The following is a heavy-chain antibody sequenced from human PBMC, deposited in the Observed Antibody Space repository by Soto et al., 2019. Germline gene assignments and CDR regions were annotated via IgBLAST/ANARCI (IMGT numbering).Heavy chain of an antibody. V-gene: IGHV3-23*01. CDR3: AREGGKWNIYNFYYGLDV. Sequence: EVQLLESRGGLVQLGGSLRLSCAAFGFTFNNYAMTCVRQAPGKGLEWVSSTGGTGGTRYYAGSVQGRFTISRDNSRDTLYLEMNGLRAEDTAVYYCAREGGKWNIYNFYYGLDVWGQGTRVTVSS. CDR2: TGGTGGTR. D-gene: IGHD1-1*01. CDR1: GFTFNNYA. J-gene: IGHJ6*02.